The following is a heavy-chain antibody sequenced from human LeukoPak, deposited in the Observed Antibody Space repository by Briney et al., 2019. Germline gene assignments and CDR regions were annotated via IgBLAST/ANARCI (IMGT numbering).Heavy chain of an antibody. V-gene: IGHV3-74*01. J-gene: IGHJ4*02. D-gene: IGHD6-19*01. CDR1: GFTFSSYW. CDR3: ARDRVAVARAFDY. CDR2: INSDGSST. Sequence: GGSQRLSCAASGFTFSSYWMHWVRQAPGKGLVWVSRINSDGSSTSYADSVKGRFTISRDNAKNTLYLQMNSLRAEDTAVYYCARDRVAVARAFDYWGQGTLVTVSS.